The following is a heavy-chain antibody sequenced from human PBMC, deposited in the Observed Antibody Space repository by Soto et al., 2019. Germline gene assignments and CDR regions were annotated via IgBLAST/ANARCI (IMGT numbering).Heavy chain of an antibody. CDR3: AKGYCSSTSCSFDY. CDR1: GFTFSSYS. CDR2: ISSSSSYI. J-gene: IGHJ4*02. D-gene: IGHD2-2*01. Sequence: LRLSCAASGFTFSSYSMNWVRQAPGKGLEWVSSISSSSSYIYYADSVKGRFTISRDNAKNSLYLQMNSLRAEDTAVYYCAKGYCSSTSCSFDYWGQGTLVTVSS. V-gene: IGHV3-21*04.